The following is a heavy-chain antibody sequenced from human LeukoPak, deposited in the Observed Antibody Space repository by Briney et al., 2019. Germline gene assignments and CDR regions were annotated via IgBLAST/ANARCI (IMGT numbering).Heavy chain of an antibody. CDR1: GGSISSYY. CDR2: IYYSGST. D-gene: IGHD3-3*01. J-gene: IGHJ6*02. V-gene: IGHV4-59*08. CDR3: ARHIRFLEWFGAPYGMDV. Sequence: TSETLSLTCTVSGGSISSYYWSWIRQPPGKGLEWIGYIYYSGSTNYNPSLKSRVTISVDTSKNQFSLKLSSVTAADTAVYYCARHIRFLEWFGAPYGMDVWGQGTTVTVSS.